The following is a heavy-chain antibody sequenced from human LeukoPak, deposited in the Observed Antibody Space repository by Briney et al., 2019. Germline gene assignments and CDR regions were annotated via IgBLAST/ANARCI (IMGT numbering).Heavy chain of an antibody. V-gene: IGHV3-21*01. J-gene: IGHJ3*02. Sequence: KPGGSLRLSCAASGFTFSSYSMNWVRQAPGKGLEWVSSISSSSSYIYYADSVKGRFTISRDNAKNSLYLQMNSLRAEDTAVYYCAREANPSGSCNGAFDIWGQGTMVTVSS. CDR2: ISSSSSYI. D-gene: IGHD1-26*01. CDR3: AREANPSGSCNGAFDI. CDR1: GFTFSSYS.